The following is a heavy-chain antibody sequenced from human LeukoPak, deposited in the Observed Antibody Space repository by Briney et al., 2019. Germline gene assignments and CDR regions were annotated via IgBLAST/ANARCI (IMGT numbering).Heavy chain of an antibody. CDR2: IYHSGAT. D-gene: IGHD5-18*01. CDR1: GYSISSGYF. Sequence: PSETLSLTCTVSGYSISSGYFWGWIRQPPGKGLEWIGRIYHSGATYYNPSLKSRVTISVDTSKNQFSLKLSSVTAADTAVYYCARHDSYGYFWDYWGQGTLVTVSS. CDR3: ARHDSYGYFWDY. V-gene: IGHV4-38-2*02. J-gene: IGHJ4*02.